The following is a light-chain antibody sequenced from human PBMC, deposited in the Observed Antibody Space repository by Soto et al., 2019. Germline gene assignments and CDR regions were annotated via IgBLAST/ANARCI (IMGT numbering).Light chain of an antibody. CDR2: SAS. Sequence: IVLTQSPGTLSLSPGERATLSCRAGQSLDSRHLGWYQQKPGQAPRILIYSASNWATDVPDRFSGSASGTDFTLTISRLEPEDFAVYYCQLYGSSRWTFGQGTKLEIK. CDR3: QLYGSSRWT. J-gene: IGKJ1*01. CDR1: QSLDSRH. V-gene: IGKV3-20*01.